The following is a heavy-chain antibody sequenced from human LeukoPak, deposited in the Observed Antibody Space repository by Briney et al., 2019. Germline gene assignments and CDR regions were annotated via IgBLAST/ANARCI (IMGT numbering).Heavy chain of an antibody. CDR3: AKQRRGRGVILAYYYYGMDV. J-gene: IGHJ6*02. CDR2: ISGSGGST. V-gene: IGHV3-23*01. Sequence: GGSLRLSRAASGFTFSSYAMSWVRQAPGKGLEWVSAISGSGGSTYYADSVKGRFTISRDNSKNTLYLQMNSLRAEDTAVYYCAKQRRGRGVILAYYYYGMDVWGQGTTVTVSS. CDR1: GFTFSSYA. D-gene: IGHD3-10*01.